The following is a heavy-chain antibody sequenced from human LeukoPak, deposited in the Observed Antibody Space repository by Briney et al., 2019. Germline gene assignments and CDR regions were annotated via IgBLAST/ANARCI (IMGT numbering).Heavy chain of an antibody. CDR3: ARADYSSTWSHDYYYMDV. D-gene: IGHD6-13*01. CDR1: GGSISSSSYY. V-gene: IGHV4-39*07. Sequence: SETLSLTCTVSGGSISSSSYYWGWIRQPPGRGLEWIGSIYYSGSTYYNPSLKSRVTISVDTSKNQFSLKLSSVTAADTAVYYCARADYSSTWSHDYYYMDVWGKGTTVTVSS. J-gene: IGHJ6*03. CDR2: IYYSGST.